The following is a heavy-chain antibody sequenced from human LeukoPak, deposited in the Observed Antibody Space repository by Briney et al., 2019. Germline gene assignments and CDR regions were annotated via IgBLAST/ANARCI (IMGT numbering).Heavy chain of an antibody. J-gene: IGHJ6*02. V-gene: IGHV4-59*01. Sequence: PSETLSLTCTVSGGSISSYYWSWIRQPPGKGLEWIGYIYYSGSTNYNPSLKSRVTISVATSKNQFSLKLSSVTAADTAVYYCARDRGYSSSWYYSASLVDVYYYYGMDVWGQGTTVTVSS. CDR1: GGSISSYY. CDR3: ARDRGYSSSWYYSASLVDVYYYYGMDV. D-gene: IGHD6-13*01. CDR2: IYYSGST.